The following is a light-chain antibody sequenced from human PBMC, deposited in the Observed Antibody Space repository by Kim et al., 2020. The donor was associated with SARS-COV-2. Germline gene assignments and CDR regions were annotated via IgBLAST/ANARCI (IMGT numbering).Light chain of an antibody. CDR2: AAS. CDR1: QAISSW. V-gene: IGKV1D-16*01. CDR3: QQYDSYPRT. Sequence: DIQITQSPSLVSASVGDRVTITCRASQAISSWLTWYQHKPEKAPRSLIYAASSLQRGVPSRFSGSGSGTDFTLTISSLQPEDFATYYCQQYDSYPRTFGQGTTMDIK. J-gene: IGKJ1*01.